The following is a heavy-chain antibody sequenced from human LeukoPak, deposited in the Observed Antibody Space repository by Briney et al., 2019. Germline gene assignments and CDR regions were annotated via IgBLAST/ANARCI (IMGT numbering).Heavy chain of an antibody. D-gene: IGHD2-15*01. J-gene: IGHJ4*02. CDR2: ISGSGGST. Sequence: PGGSLRLSCAASGFTFSSYAMSWVRQAPGKGLEWVSAISGSGGSTYYADSVKGRFTISRDNSKNTLYLQMNSLRAEDTAVYYCANLYCSGGSCTFDYWGQGTLVTVSS. V-gene: IGHV3-23*01. CDR1: GFTFSSYA. CDR3: ANLYCSGGSCTFDY.